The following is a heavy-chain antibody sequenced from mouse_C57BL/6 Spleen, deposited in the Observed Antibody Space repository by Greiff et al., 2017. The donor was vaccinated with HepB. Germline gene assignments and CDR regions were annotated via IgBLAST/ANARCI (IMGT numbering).Heavy chain of an antibody. CDR1: GFNFNDYY. J-gene: IGHJ2*01. Sequence: EVQLQQSGAELVRPGASVKLSCTASGFNFNDYYMHWVKQRPEQGLEWIGRIDPEDGDTDYAPKFQGKATMTADPSSNTAYLQLSSLTSEDTAVYYWTVPGNDFDYWGQGTTLTVSS. D-gene: IGHD4-1*01. CDR2: IDPEDGDT. V-gene: IGHV14-1*01. CDR3: TVPGNDFDY.